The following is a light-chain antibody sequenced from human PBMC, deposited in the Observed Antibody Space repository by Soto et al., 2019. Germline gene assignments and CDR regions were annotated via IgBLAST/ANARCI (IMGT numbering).Light chain of an antibody. V-gene: IGKV3-20*01. J-gene: IGKJ1*01. CDR1: RSVSSSY. CDR3: QQYGSSPST. Sequence: EIVLTQSPGTLSLSPGERATLSCRASRSVSSSYLAWYQQKPGQAPRLLIYGASSRATGIPDRFSGSGSGTDFTLTISRLEPEDFAVYYCQQYGSSPSTFGQGTKVDI. CDR2: GAS.